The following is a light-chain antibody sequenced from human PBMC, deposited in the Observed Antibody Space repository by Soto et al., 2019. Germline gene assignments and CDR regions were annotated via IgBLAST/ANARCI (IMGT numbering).Light chain of an antibody. CDR2: GAS. Sequence: EIVLTQSPGTLSLSPGERATLSCRASQSDSSSYLACYQQKPGQAPRLLIYGASTRATGIPDRFSGSGSGTHFTLTISRLEPEDFAVYYCQQYGRSQTFGQETKVEIK. CDR1: QSDSSSY. J-gene: IGKJ1*01. V-gene: IGKV3-20*01. CDR3: QQYGRSQT.